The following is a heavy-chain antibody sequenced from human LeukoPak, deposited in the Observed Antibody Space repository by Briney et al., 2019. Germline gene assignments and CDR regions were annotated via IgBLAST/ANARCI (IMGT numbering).Heavy chain of an antibody. D-gene: IGHD1-1*01. CDR3: ANGIRYYFDN. V-gene: IGHV3-23*01. CDR1: GFIFSNYA. CDR2: ISGSGGSI. Sequence: GGSLRLSCAASGFIFSNYAMSWVRQAPGKGLEWVSSISGSGGSIDYADSVKGRFTISRDNSKSTEYLQMNSLRAEDTAVYYCANGIRYYFDNWGQGTLVTVSS. J-gene: IGHJ4*02.